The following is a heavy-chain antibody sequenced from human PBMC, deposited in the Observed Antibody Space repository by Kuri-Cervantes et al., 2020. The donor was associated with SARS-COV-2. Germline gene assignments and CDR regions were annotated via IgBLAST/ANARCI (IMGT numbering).Heavy chain of an antibody. D-gene: IGHD1-26*01. V-gene: IGHV1-69*13. CDR1: GGTFSSYA. CDR3: ARENGDGGGYFV. Sequence: SVKVSCKASGGTFSSYAISWVRQAPGQGLEWMGGIIPIFGTANYAQKFQGRVTITADESTSTAYMELSSLRSEDTAVYYCARENGDGGGYFVWGQGTTVTVSS. J-gene: IGHJ6*02. CDR2: IIPIFGTA.